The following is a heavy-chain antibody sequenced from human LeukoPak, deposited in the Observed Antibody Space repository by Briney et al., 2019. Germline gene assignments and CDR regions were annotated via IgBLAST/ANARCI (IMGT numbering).Heavy chain of an antibody. Sequence: PSETLSRTSTVSGGSICTYWWTWIPPPPGKGREWMGFLFYSGSPNYNPSLKSRVTISVDTSKNQFSLRLSSVTAADPAVYYCARGACGDSGGNWYFDYWGQGTLVTVSS. J-gene: IGHJ4*02. CDR2: LFYSGSP. CDR1: GGSICTYW. D-gene: IGHD4/OR15-4a*01. CDR3: ARGACGDSGGNWYFDY. V-gene: IGHV4-59*01.